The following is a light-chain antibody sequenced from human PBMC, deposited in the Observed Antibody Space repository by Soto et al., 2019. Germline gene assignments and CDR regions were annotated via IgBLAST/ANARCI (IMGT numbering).Light chain of an antibody. J-gene: IGKJ2*01. CDR2: KVS. CDR1: QSLVHSDGNTY. CDR3: MKGTHWPPYT. Sequence: DVVMTQSPLSLPVTLGQPASISCRSSQSLVHSDGNTYLNWFQQRPGQSPRRLIYKVSNRDSGVPDRFIGSGSGTDFTLKISRVEAEDVGVSYCMKGTHWPPYTFGQGTKLEIK. V-gene: IGKV2-30*02.